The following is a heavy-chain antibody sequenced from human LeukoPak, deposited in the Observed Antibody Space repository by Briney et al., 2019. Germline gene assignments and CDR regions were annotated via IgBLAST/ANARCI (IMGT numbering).Heavy chain of an antibody. CDR2: IYTSGST. CDR1: GGSISSYY. Sequence: PSETLSLICTVSGGSISSYYWSWIRQPAGKGLEWIGRIYTSGSTIYNPSLKSRVTMSVDTSKNQFSLKLSSVTAADTAVYYCARGRYESTRLSAYYYYYMDVWGKGTTVTVSS. D-gene: IGHD1-14*01. CDR3: ARGRYESTRLSAYYYYYMDV. J-gene: IGHJ6*03. V-gene: IGHV4-4*07.